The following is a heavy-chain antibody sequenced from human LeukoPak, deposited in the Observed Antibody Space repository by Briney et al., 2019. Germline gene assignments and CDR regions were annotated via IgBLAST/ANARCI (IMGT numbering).Heavy chain of an antibody. Sequence: GGSLRLSCAASGFTFNNYAMSWVRQAPGKGLEWVSAISGSGGTTYYADSVKGRFTISRDDSKNTLYLQMNGLRAEDTAVYYCAKDRPTNWGYYFDYRGQGTLVTVSS. CDR2: ISGSGGTT. CDR1: GFTFNNYA. V-gene: IGHV3-23*01. D-gene: IGHD7-27*01. CDR3: AKDRPTNWGYYFDY. J-gene: IGHJ4*02.